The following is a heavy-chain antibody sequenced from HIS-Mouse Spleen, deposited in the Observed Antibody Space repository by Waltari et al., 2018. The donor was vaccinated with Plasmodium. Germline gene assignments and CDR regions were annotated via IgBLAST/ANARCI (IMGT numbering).Heavy chain of an antibody. CDR1: GGSISRYY. D-gene: IGHD6-6*01. CDR3: ARAPRSYSSSSGAFDI. Sequence: QVQLQESGPGLVKPSETLSLTCTVSGGSISRYYWSWIRQPAGKGLEWIGRIYTSGSTNYNPSLKSRVTMSVDTSKNQFSLKLSSVTAADTAVYYCARAPRSYSSSSGAFDIWGQGTMVTVSS. CDR2: IYTSGST. J-gene: IGHJ3*02. V-gene: IGHV4-4*07.